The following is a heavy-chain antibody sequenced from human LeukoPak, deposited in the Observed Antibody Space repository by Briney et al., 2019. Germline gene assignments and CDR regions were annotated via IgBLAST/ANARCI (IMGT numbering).Heavy chain of an antibody. CDR3: ARFWYSSSWYIGDYYYGMDV. J-gene: IGHJ6*02. Sequence: ASVKVSCKASGYTFTSYDINWVRQATGQGLEWMGWMNPNSGNTGYARKFQGRVTMTRNTSISTAYMELSSLRSEDTAVYYCARFWYSSSWYIGDYYYGMDVWGQGTTVTVSS. CDR2: MNPNSGNT. CDR1: GYTFTSYD. V-gene: IGHV1-8*01. D-gene: IGHD6-13*01.